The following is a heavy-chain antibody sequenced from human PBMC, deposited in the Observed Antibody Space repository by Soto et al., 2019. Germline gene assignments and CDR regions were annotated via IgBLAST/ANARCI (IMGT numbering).Heavy chain of an antibody. J-gene: IGHJ1*01. CDR3: VTEPLGYCSSSSCYAYFQH. V-gene: IGHV3-15*01. CDR2: IKSKTDGGTT. D-gene: IGHD2-2*01. Sequence: PGGSLRLSCAASGFTFSNAWMNWVRQAPGKGLEWVVRIKSKTDGGTTDDAAPVKGRFSISRDDSKNKLYLQMNSLKTEDTAVYYCVTEPLGYCSSSSCYAYFQHWGQGTLVTVSS. CDR1: GFTFSNAW.